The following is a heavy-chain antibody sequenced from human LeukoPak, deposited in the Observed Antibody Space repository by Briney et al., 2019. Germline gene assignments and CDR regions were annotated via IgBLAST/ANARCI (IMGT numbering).Heavy chain of an antibody. Sequence: ASVKVSCKASGGTFSSYAISWVRQAPGQGLEWMGGVIPIFGTANYAQKFQGRVTITADESTSTAYMELSSLRSEDTAVYYCARESYYYDSSARYYFDYWGQGTLVTVSS. V-gene: IGHV1-69*01. CDR3: ARESYYYDSSARYYFDY. CDR1: GGTFSSYA. D-gene: IGHD3-22*01. CDR2: VIPIFGTA. J-gene: IGHJ4*02.